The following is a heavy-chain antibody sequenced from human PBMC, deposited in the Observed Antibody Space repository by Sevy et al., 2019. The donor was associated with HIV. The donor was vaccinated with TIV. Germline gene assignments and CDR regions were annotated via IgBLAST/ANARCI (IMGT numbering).Heavy chain of an antibody. CDR3: ARAEVDTAIEGFDY. Sequence: ASVKVSCKASGYTFTRYSMNWVRQAPGQGLEWMGWMNTNTGNPTYAQGFTGRFVFSLDTSVSTAYLQISSLKADDTAVYYCARAEVDTAIEGFDYWGQGTLVTVSS. J-gene: IGHJ4*02. CDR1: GYTFTRYS. V-gene: IGHV7-4-1*02. D-gene: IGHD5-18*01. CDR2: MNTNTGNP.